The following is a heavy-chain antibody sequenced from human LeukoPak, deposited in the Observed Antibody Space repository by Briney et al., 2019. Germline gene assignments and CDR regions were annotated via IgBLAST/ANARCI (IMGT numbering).Heavy chain of an antibody. D-gene: IGHD2-15*01. CDR2: ISGVGRTT. Sequence: TGGSLRLSCAASGFTFSSQPMSWVRQAPGKGLEWVSSISGVGRTTYYADSVKGRFAIYRDNTKNILYLQLNSLSAGDTAVYYCARVYCSGGSCYQNWFDPWGQGTLVTVSS. CDR1: GFTFSSQP. CDR3: ARVYCSGGSCYQNWFDP. V-gene: IGHV3-23*01. J-gene: IGHJ5*02.